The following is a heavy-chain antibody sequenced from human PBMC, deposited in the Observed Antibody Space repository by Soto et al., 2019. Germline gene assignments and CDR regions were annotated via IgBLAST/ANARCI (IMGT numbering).Heavy chain of an antibody. CDR2: ISDDGSNK. J-gene: IGHJ4*02. Sequence: GGSLRLSCAASGFTFSTFAMHWVRQAPGKGLEWVAVISDDGSNKYYADSVKGRFTISRDNSKNTLYLQMNSLRAEDTAVYYCARDPCTNGVCYWLDYWGQGTLVTVSS. V-gene: IGHV3-30-3*01. CDR1: GFTFSTFA. CDR3: ARDPCTNGVCYWLDY. D-gene: IGHD2-8*01.